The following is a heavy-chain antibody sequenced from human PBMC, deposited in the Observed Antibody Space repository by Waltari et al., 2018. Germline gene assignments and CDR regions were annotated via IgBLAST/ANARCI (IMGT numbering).Heavy chain of an antibody. CDR2: INPNTGDT. J-gene: IGHJ4*02. D-gene: IGHD3-16*01. Sequence: QVQLVQSGAEVKKPVASVRVSCTASGYTVTGYYIHWVRQAPGQGLEWMGRINPNTGDTKFAQNFRVRVTMTRDTSISTAYMELSGLRSDDTAMYFCARREHFGDSLDYWGQGTLVAVSS. CDR1: GYTVTGYY. V-gene: IGHV1-2*06. CDR3: ARREHFGDSLDY.